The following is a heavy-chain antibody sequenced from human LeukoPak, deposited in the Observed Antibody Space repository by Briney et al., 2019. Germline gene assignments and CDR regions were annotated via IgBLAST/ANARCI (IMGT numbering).Heavy chain of an antibody. CDR3: ATSNSSGGSPDAFDI. Sequence: GESLKISFKGSGYRFTSYWIGWVRPMPGKGLEWMGIIYPGDSDTRYSPSFQGQVTISADKSISTAYLQWSSLKASDTAMYYCATSNSSGGSPDAFDIWGQGTMVTVSS. CDR2: IYPGDSDT. J-gene: IGHJ3*02. V-gene: IGHV5-51*01. CDR1: GYRFTSYW. D-gene: IGHD6-19*01.